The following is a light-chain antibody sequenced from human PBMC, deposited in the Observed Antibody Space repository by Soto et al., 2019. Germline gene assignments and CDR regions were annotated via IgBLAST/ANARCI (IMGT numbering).Light chain of an antibody. CDR1: SSNIGSNT. CDR3: AAWDDSLNGVV. CDR2: SNN. Sequence: QSVLTQPPSASGTPGQRVTISCSGSSSNIGSNTVNCYQQLPGTAPKLLIYSNNQRPSGVPDRFSGSKSGTSASLAISGLQSEDGADYYCAAWDDSLNGVVFGGGTKLTVL. J-gene: IGLJ2*01. V-gene: IGLV1-44*01.